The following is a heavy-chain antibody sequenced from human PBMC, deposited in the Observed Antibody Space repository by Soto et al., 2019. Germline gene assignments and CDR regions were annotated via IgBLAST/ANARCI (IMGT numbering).Heavy chain of an antibody. CDR2: MFTTGTT. V-gene: IGHV3-53*01. J-gene: IGHJ4*02. CDR1: GFAVGGFY. Sequence: GGSLRLSCAASGFAVGGFYMNWVRQAPGKGLEWVSVMFTTGTTYYADSVKGRFTISRDDSKNTLYLQMNSLRAEDTAVYYCARERYRYGFDYWGQGTVVTVSS. D-gene: IGHD5-18*01. CDR3: ARERYRYGFDY.